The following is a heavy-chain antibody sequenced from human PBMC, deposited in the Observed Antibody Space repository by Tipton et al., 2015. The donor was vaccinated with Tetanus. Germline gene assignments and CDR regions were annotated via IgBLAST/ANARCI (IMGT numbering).Heavy chain of an antibody. CDR1: GFTFNGYG. CDR3: AREADCSGGSCFSGDFDN. J-gene: IGHJ4*02. CDR2: VWYDGSRQ. D-gene: IGHD2-15*01. V-gene: IGHV3-33*01. Sequence: SLRLSCAVSGFTFNGYGMHWVRQAPGKGLEWQALVWYDGSRQYYADSVKGRFTISRDNSKNTLYLQMNSLRAEDTAVYYCAREADCSGGSCFSGDFDNWGQGTQVTVSS.